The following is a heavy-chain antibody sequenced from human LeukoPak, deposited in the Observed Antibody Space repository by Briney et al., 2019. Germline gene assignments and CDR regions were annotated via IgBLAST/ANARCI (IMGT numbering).Heavy chain of an antibody. CDR2: IIPIFGTA. CDR1: GGTFISYA. J-gene: IGHJ3*02. V-gene: IGHV1-69*01. D-gene: IGHD3-22*01. CDR3: ARYDSSNDAFDI. Sequence: SVKVSCKASGGTFISYAISWVRQAPGQGLEWMGGIIPIFGTANYAQKFQGRVTITADESTSTAYMELSSLRSEDTAVYYCARYDSSNDAFDIWGQGTMVTVSS.